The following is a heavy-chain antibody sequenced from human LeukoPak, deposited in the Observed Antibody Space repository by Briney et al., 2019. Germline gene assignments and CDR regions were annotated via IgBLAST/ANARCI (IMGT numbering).Heavy chain of an antibody. CDR2: IYYSGST. CDR3: ARHSGSYPPDH. V-gene: IGHV4-59*08. CDR1: GGSISSYY. D-gene: IGHD1-26*01. J-gene: IGHJ4*02. Sequence: SETLSLTCTVSGGSISSYYWSWIRQPPGKGLEWIGYIYYSGSTNYNPSLKSRVTISVDTSKNQFSLKLRSVTAADTALYYCARHSGSYPPDHWGQGTLVTVSS.